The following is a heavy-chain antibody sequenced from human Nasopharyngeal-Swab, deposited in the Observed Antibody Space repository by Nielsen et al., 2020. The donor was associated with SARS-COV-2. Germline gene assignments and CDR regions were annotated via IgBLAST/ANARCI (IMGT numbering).Heavy chain of an antibody. J-gene: IGHJ3*02. CDR3: ARVVPRGAFDI. CDR2: ISAYNGNT. D-gene: IGHD2-2*01. V-gene: IGHV1-18*01. CDR1: GYIFTSYD. Sequence: ASAKASCKASGYIFTSYDINWVRQATGQGLEWMGWISAYNGNTNYAQNLQGRVTMTTDTSTSTAYMELRSLRSDDTAVYYCARVVPRGAFDIWGQGTMVTVSS.